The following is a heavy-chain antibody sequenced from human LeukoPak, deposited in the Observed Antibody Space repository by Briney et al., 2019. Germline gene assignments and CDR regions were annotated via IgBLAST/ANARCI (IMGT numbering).Heavy chain of an antibody. CDR2: ISKSGSVI. CDR3: ARERRSFSLVRGVSAAFDY. J-gene: IGHJ4*02. CDR1: GFTFSRLP. V-gene: IGHV3-48*03. D-gene: IGHD3-10*01. Sequence: GGSLRLSCVPSGFTFSRLPMSCVRQAPGEGLEWVSQISKSGSVIYYADSVKGRFTISRDNAKNSLYLQLDRLRAEDTAVYYGARERRSFSLVRGVSAAFDYWGQGALVTVSS.